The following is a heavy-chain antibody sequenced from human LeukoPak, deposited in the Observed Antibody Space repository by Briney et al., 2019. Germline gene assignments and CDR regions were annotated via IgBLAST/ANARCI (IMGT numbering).Heavy chain of an antibody. CDR3: ARYLDHTHEYYFDY. V-gene: IGHV4-59*01. CDR2: IYYSGST. J-gene: IGHJ4*02. CDR1: GGSISSYY. D-gene: IGHD1-14*01. Sequence: WETLSLTCTVSGGSISSYYWSWIRQPPGKGLEWIGYIYYSGSTNYNPSLKSRVTISVDTSKNQFSLKLSSVTAADTAVYYCARYLDHTHEYYFDYWGQGTLVTVSS.